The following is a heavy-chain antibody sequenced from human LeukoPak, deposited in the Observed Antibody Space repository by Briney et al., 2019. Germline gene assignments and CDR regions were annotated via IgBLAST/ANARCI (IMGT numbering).Heavy chain of an antibody. D-gene: IGHD1-26*01. Sequence: PGGSLRLSCVASGFPFSRDWTTWVRQAPGKGLEWVACIRQDGREIYYVDSVKGRFTISRDNARSSLYLQMTGLRVEDTALYYCASAGIVGASTYWYFDLWGRGTRVIVSS. CDR3: ASAGIVGASTYWYFDL. CDR1: GFPFSRDW. CDR2: IRQDGREI. J-gene: IGHJ2*01. V-gene: IGHV3-7*01.